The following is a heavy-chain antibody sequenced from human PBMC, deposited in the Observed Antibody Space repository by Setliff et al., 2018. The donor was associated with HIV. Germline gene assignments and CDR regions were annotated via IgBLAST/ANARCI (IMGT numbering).Heavy chain of an antibody. CDR1: GFTFSSFS. Sequence: PGGSLRLSCVGSGFTFSSFSMSWVRQAPGKGLEWVSGISGSGYSTYYTDSVKGRFTISRDNSKKTLYVQMNSLRAEDTAVYYCAISNSGSYSPQALDYWGTVTTVTVSS. D-gene: IGHD3-10*01. V-gene: IGHV3-23*01. J-gene: IGHJ6*04. CDR2: ISGSGYST. CDR3: AISNSGSYSPQALDY.